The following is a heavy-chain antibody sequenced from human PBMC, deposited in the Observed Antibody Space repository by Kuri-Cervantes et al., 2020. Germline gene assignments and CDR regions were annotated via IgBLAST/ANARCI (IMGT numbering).Heavy chain of an antibody. D-gene: IGHD4-11*01. CDR2: INPNSGGT. Sequence: ASVKVSCKASGYTFTGYYMHWVRQAPGQGLEWMGWINPNSGGTNYAQKFQGRVTMTRDTSISTAYMELSRLRSDDTAVYYCARGQKLLPSIDYYMDVWGKGTTVTVSS. V-gene: IGHV1-2*02. CDR1: GYTFTGYY. J-gene: IGHJ6*03. CDR3: ARGQKLLPSIDYYMDV.